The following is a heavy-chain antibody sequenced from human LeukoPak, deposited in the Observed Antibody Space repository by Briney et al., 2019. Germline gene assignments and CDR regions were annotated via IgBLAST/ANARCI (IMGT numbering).Heavy chain of an antibody. D-gene: IGHD3-10*01. CDR1: GFTFSSYA. CDR3: AYFGRITMVRGVRPPFDY. V-gene: IGHV3-23*01. CDR2: ISGSGGST. J-gene: IGHJ4*02. Sequence: GGSLRLSCAASGFTFSSYAMSWVRQAPGKGLEWVSAISGSGGSTYYADSVKGRFTISRDNSKNTLYLQMNSLRAEDTAVYYCAYFGRITMVRGVRPPFDYWGQGTLVTVSS.